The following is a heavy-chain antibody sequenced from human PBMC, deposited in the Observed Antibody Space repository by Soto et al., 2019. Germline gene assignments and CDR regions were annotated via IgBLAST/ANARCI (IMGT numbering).Heavy chain of an antibody. CDR1: GFTFRSYG. Sequence: GGSLRLSCAASGFTFRSYGFHWVRQAPGKGLEWVAVIWDEGTNKYYAESVKGRFTISRDNDKNMVYLQMNSLRVEDTAVYYCARIFESYGMDVWGQGTTVTVSS. CDR3: ARIFESYGMDV. J-gene: IGHJ6*02. CDR2: IWDEGTNK. V-gene: IGHV3-33*01. D-gene: IGHD3-3*01.